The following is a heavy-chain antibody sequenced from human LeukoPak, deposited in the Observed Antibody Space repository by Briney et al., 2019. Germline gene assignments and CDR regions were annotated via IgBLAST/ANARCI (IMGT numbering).Heavy chain of an antibody. Sequence: SVKVSCKASGGTFSSYAISWVRQAPGQGLEWMGGIIPIFGTANYAQKFQGRVTITADGSTSTAYMELSSLRSEDTAVYYCARGRYYYDSSGYSRRHWFDPWGQGTLVTVSS. CDR2: IIPIFGTA. D-gene: IGHD3-22*01. CDR3: ARGRYYYDSSGYSRRHWFDP. J-gene: IGHJ5*02. CDR1: GGTFSSYA. V-gene: IGHV1-69*13.